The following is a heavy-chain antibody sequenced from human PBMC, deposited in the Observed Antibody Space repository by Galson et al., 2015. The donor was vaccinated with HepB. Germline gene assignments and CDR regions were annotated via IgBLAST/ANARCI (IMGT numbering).Heavy chain of an antibody. V-gene: IGHV1-18*01. J-gene: IGHJ4*02. CDR1: GYSFISYG. CDR2: ISTENGDT. CDR3: ARDTIRGTTSSSCFDY. D-gene: IGHD3-10*01. Sequence: SVKVSCKASGYSFISYGITWVRQAPGQGLECMGWISTENGDTNYAQKFQGRVTVTKDTSTSTVYMELRSLRSDDTAVYYCARDTIRGTTSSSCFDYWGQGTLVTVSS.